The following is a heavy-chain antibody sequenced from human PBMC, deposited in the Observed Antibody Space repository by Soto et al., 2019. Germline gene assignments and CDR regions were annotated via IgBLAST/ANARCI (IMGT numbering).Heavy chain of an antibody. CDR3: ARHGEDYGDYLAPFDP. J-gene: IGHJ5*02. CDR2: IYNTGST. CDR1: GGSISDYY. Sequence: SETLSFTCTVSGGSISDYYWSWVRQPPGKGLEWIGYIYNTGSTNYNPSLKSRVTISVDTSKNQFSLKLSSVTAADTAVYYCARHGEDYGDYLAPFDPWGQGTLVTVSS. V-gene: IGHV4-59*08. D-gene: IGHD4-17*01.